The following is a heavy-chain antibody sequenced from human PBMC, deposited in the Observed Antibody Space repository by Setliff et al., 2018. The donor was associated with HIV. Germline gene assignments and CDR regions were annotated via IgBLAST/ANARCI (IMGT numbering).Heavy chain of an antibody. CDR3: ARVPIGADGASD. Sequence: PSETLSLTCTVSGGSISSGSYYWSWIRQPAGKGLEWIGHIYTSGSTNYNPSLKSRVTISVDTSQNQFSLKLTSVTAADTAVYYCARVPIGADGASDWGQGTLVTVSS. D-gene: IGHD6-13*01. CDR2: IYTSGST. V-gene: IGHV4-61*09. J-gene: IGHJ4*02. CDR1: GGSISSGSYY.